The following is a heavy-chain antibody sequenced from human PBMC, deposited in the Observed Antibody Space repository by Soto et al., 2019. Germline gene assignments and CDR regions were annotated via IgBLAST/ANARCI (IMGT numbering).Heavy chain of an antibody. CDR2: IYHSGST. J-gene: IGHJ4*02. D-gene: IGHD3-16*01. CDR1: SGFIISSNW. V-gene: IGHV4-4*02. CDR3: ASRFFLEELAVGQVANDY. Sequence: SETLSLTCAVSSGFIISSNWWSWVRQPPGKGLEWIGAIYHSGSTNYNPSLKSRVTISVDKSKNQFSLKPSSVTAADTPVYYWASRFFLEELAVGQVANDYLGEGTLVSVS.